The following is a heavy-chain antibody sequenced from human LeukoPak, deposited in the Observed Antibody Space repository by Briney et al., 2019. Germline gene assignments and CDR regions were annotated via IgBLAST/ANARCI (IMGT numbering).Heavy chain of an antibody. CDR3: ARGVAAPDAFDS. Sequence: ASVKVSCKASGYTFTSYDINWVRQATGQGLEWMGWMNPNSGNTGYAQKFQGRVTMTRNSSISTAYMELSSLRSEDTAVYYCARGVAAPDAFDSWGQRTIPTLSS. V-gene: IGHV1-8*01. CDR1: GYTFTSYD. D-gene: IGHD6-13*01. CDR2: MNPNSGNT. J-gene: IGHJ3*02.